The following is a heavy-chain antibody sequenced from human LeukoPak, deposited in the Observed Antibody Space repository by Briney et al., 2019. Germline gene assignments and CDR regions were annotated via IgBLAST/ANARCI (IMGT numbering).Heavy chain of an antibody. V-gene: IGHV5-51*01. Sequence: GESLKISCKGGAYSFTNYWIVWVRQMPGKGLEWVGVIYYDDSETQYSPSFQGQVTISADKSISTAYLQWSSLKASDTAMYYCARRPITMVRGVPGWFDPWGQGTLVTVSS. J-gene: IGHJ5*02. CDR3: ARRPITMVRGVPGWFDP. CDR2: IYYDDSET. D-gene: IGHD3-10*01. CDR1: AYSFTNYW.